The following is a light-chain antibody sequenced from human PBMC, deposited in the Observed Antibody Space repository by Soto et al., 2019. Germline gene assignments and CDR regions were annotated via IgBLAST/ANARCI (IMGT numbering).Light chain of an antibody. CDR2: VAS. V-gene: IGKV1-27*01. CDR1: QGISNH. Sequence: DIQMTQSPSSLSASVGDRVTITCRASQGISNHLAWYQQQPGKVPKLLIYVASTLQSGVPSRFIGSGSGTDFTLTISSLQPEDVATYYCQKYNCAPWTFGQGTKVEIK. CDR3: QKYNCAPWT. J-gene: IGKJ1*01.